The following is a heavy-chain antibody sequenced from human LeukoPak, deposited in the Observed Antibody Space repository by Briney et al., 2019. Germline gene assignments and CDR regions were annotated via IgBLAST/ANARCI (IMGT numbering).Heavy chain of an antibody. D-gene: IGHD2-15*01. V-gene: IGHV1-46*01. CDR1: GYTFTSYY. J-gene: IGHJ3*02. CDR3: ARDPHSNHAFDI. CDR2: INPSGGST. Sequence: ASVKVSCKASGYTFTSYYMHWVRQAPGQGLEWMGIINPSGGSTSYAQKFQGRVTMTRDTFTSTVYMEPSSLRSEDTAVYYCARDPHSNHAFDIWGQGTMVTVSS.